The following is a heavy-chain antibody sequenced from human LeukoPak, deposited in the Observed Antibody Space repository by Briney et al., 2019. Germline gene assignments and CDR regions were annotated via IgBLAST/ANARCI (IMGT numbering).Heavy chain of an antibody. J-gene: IGHJ5*02. CDR3: VRDGRSFSGWFDP. V-gene: IGHV4-30-4*01. CDR1: GGSISSGDYY. CDR2: IYYSGST. Sequence: SETLSLTCTVSGGSISSGDYYWSWIRQPPGKGLEWIGYIYYSGSTYYNPSLKSRVTISVDTSKNQFSLQLNSVTPEDTAVYYCVRDGRSFSGWFDPWGQGTLVTVSS. D-gene: IGHD1-26*01.